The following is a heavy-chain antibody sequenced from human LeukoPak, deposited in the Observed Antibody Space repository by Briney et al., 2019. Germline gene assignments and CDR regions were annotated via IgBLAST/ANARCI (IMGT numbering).Heavy chain of an antibody. V-gene: IGHV3-23*01. CDR3: AKDSHSSGWYSN. CDR1: GFTFRSYA. D-gene: IGHD6-19*01. Sequence: GGSLRLSCAASGFTFRSYAMNWVRQAPGKGLEWVSAISGSGGSTYYADSVKGRFTISRDNSKNTLYLQMNSLRAEDTAVYYCAKDSHSSGWYSNWGQGTLVTVSS. CDR2: ISGSGGST. J-gene: IGHJ4*02.